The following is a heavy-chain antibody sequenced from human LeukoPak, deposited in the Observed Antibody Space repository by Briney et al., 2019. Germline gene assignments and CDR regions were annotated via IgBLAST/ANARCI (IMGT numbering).Heavy chain of an antibody. V-gene: IGHV4-59*01. CDR3: ARDCRIAAAGTRIYYYYGMDV. CDR1: GGSISSYY. J-gene: IGHJ6*02. D-gene: IGHD6-13*01. Sequence: SETLSLTCTVSGGSISSYYWSWIRQPPGKGLEWIGYIYYSGSTNYNPSLKSRVTISVDTSKNQFSLKLSSVTTADTAVYYCARDCRIAAAGTRIYYYYGMDVWGQGTTVTVSS. CDR2: IYYSGST.